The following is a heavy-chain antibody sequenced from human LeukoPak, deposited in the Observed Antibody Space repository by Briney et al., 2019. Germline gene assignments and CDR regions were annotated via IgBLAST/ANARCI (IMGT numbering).Heavy chain of an antibody. Sequence: ASVTVSCTASGYTFTSYNIHWVRQAPGQGLEWMGIINSSGGSTSYAQKFQGRVTMTRDMYTSPVYMELSSLRSEDTAVYYCARDSNLYYYYYMDVWGKGTTVTVSS. D-gene: IGHD1-14*01. CDR3: ARDSNLYYYYYMDV. CDR2: INSSGGST. CDR1: GYTFTSYN. V-gene: IGHV1-46*01. J-gene: IGHJ6*03.